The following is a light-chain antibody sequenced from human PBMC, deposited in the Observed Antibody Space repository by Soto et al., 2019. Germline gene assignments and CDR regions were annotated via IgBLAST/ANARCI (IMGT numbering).Light chain of an antibody. Sequence: QSALPQPASVSGSPGQSSTISCTGTSSDVGAYEYVSWYQQHPGKAPKLLIYDVSNRPSGVSTRFSGSKSGNTASLTISGLQAEDEGDYYCTSYTTRRLDVFGSGTKVTVL. CDR3: TSYTTRRLDV. CDR1: SSDVGAYEY. V-gene: IGLV2-14*03. J-gene: IGLJ1*01. CDR2: DVS.